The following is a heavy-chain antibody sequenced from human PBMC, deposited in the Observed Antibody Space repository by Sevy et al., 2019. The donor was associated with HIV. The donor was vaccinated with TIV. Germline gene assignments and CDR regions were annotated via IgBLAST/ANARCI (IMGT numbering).Heavy chain of an antibody. CDR2: ISSSSSTI. CDR1: GFTFSSYS. CDR3: ARGKAYYDDSSGNYGMDV. D-gene: IGHD3-22*01. J-gene: IGHJ6*02. Sequence: GGSLRLSCAASGFTFSSYSMNWVRQAPGKGLEWVSYISSSSSTIYYADSVKGRFTISRDNAKNSLYLQMNSLRDEDTAVYYCARGKAYYDDSSGNYGMDVWGQGTTVTVSS. V-gene: IGHV3-48*02.